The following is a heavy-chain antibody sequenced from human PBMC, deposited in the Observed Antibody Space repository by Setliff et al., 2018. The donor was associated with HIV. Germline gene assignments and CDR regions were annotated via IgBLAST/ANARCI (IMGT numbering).Heavy chain of an antibody. CDR2: ISGYNGNT. Sequence: ASVKVSCKASGYTFTSYGISWVRQAPGQGLEWMGWISGYNGNTKYVQKYQGRVTMTTDTSTSKVYMELRTLRADDTAVYYCARVPYRSAWFSGGHDAFDVWGQGTMVTVSS. CDR1: GYTFTSYG. J-gene: IGHJ3*01. D-gene: IGHD6-19*01. CDR3: ARVPYRSAWFSGGHDAFDV. V-gene: IGHV1-18*01.